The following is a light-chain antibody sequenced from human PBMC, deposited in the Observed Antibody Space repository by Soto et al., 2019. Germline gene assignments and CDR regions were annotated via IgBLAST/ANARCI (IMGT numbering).Light chain of an antibody. V-gene: IGKV1-33*01. J-gene: IGKJ3*01. CDR3: QQYDNLPFT. CDR1: QDISNY. Sequence: DIQMTQSPSSLSASVGDRVTITCQASQDISNYLNWYQQKPGKDPKLLIYEASNLETGVPSRFSGSGSGTDFTFTISSLQPEDIATYYCQQYDNLPFTFGPGTKVDIK. CDR2: EAS.